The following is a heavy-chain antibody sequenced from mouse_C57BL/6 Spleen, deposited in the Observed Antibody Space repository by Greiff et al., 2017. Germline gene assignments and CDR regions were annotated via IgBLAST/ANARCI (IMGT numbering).Heavy chain of an antibody. CDR3: TRRVLPYYFDY. CDR2: IRNKANNHAT. Sequence: EVMLVESGGGLVQPGGSMKLSCAASGFTFSDAWMDWVRQSPEKGLEWVAEIRNKANNHATYYAESVKGRFTISRDDSKSSVYLQMNSLRAEDTGIYYCTRRVLPYYFDYWGQGTTLTVSS. V-gene: IGHV6-6*01. J-gene: IGHJ2*01. D-gene: IGHD5-5*01. CDR1: GFTFSDAW.